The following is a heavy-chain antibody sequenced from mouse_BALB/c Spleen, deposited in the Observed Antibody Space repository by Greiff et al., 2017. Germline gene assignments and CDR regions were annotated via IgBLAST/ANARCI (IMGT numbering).Heavy chain of an antibody. V-gene: IGHV5-15*02. D-gene: IGHD1-2*01. Sequence: EVQVVESGGGLVQPGGSRKLSCAASGFTFSDYGMAWVRQAPGKGPEWVAFISNLAYSIYYADTVTGRFTISRENAKNTLYLEMNSLQTDDTAMYYCARDHGYYAMDYWGQGTSVTVSS. CDR1: GFTFSDYG. CDR3: ARDHGYYAMDY. CDR2: ISNLAYSI. J-gene: IGHJ4*01.